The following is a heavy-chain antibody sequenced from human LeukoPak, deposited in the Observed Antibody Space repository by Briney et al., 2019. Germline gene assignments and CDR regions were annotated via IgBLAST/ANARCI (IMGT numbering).Heavy chain of an antibody. Sequence: SVKVSCKASGGTFSTYVISWVRQAPGQGLEWMGGLNPSLPTASYAQKFQGRVTITRDESTTTAYMELSSLRSEDTAVYYCATNGLEPLYNWFDPWDQGTLVTVSS. CDR3: ATNGLEPLYNWFDP. CDR1: GGTFSTYV. D-gene: IGHD1-1*01. V-gene: IGHV1-69*05. J-gene: IGHJ5*02. CDR2: LNPSLPTA.